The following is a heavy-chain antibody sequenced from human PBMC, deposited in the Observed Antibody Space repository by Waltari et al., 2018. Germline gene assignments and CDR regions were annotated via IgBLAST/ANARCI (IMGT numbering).Heavy chain of an antibody. Sequence: EVQVVESGGGSAQPGGSLRLSCTASGFNFIYAWMSWFRQAPGKGLEGVGRIKSKTSGGTADYAAPVEGRFTISKDDSMNTVYLEMSSLKTEDTAIYYCTADAPEVGQGELDYWGQGTLVTVSS. D-gene: IGHD1-26*01. V-gene: IGHV3-15*01. CDR1: GFNFIYAW. J-gene: IGHJ4*02. CDR2: IKSKTSGGTA. CDR3: TADAPEVGQGELDY.